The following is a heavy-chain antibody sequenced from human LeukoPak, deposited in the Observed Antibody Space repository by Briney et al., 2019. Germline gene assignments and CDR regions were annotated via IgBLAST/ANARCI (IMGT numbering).Heavy chain of an antibody. J-gene: IGHJ6*03. V-gene: IGHV1-24*01. CDR2: FDPEDGET. CDR3: ATAPSDEHYYYYMDV. CDR1: GYTLTELS. Sequence: ASVKVSCKVSGYTLTELSMHWVRQASGKGLEWMGGFDPEDGETIYAQKFQGRVTMTEDTSTDTAYMELSSLRSEDTAVYYCATAPSDEHYYYYMDVWGQGTTVTVSS.